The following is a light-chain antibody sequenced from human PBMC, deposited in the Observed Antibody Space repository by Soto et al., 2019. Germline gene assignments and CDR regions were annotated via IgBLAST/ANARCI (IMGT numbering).Light chain of an antibody. V-gene: IGLV5-45*03. CDR2: YKSDSDK. Sequence: QLVLTQPSSLSASPGASASLTCTLRSGINVGTYRIYWYQQKPGSPPQYLLRYKSDSDKQQGSGVPSRFSGSKDASANAGILLISGLQSEDEAEYYCSSYTSSSTSIFGTGTKLTVL. CDR1: SGINVGTYR. J-gene: IGLJ1*01. CDR3: SSYTSSSTSI.